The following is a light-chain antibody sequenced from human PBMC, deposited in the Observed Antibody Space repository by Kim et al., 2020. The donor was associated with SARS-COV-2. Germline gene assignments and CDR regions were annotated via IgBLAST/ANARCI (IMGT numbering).Light chain of an antibody. CDR2: DAS. CDR1: QSISSW. J-gene: IGKJ1*01. V-gene: IGKV1-5*01. Sequence: GDRVTSTCRASQSISSWLAWYQQEPGKAPKLLIYDASSFESGVPSRVSGSGSGTEFTLTISSLQPDDFATYYCQQYNSYSGTFGQGTKVDIK. CDR3: QQYNSYSGT.